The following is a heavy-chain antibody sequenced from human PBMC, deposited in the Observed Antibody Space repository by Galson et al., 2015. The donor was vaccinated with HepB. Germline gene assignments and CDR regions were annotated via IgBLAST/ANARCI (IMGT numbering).Heavy chain of an antibody. D-gene: IGHD3-16*01. Sequence: ETLSLTCTVSGGSISSSSYYWGWIRQPPGKGLEWIGSIYYSGSTYYNPSLKSRVTISVDTSKNQFSLKLSSVTAADTAVYYCARTADARGTWNYYYYYGMDVWGQGTAVTVSS. CDR3: ARTADARGTWNYYYYYGMDV. CDR2: IYYSGST. J-gene: IGHJ6*02. V-gene: IGHV4-39*01. CDR1: GGSISSSSYY.